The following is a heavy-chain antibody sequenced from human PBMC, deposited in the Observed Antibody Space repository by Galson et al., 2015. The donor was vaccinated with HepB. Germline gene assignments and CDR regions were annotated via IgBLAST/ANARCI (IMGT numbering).Heavy chain of an antibody. V-gene: IGHV4-39*07. CDR3: ARGTYYYGSGSYSPFDY. CDR1: GGSISSSSYY. Sequence: ETLSLTCTVSGGSISSSSYYWGWIRQPPGKGLEWIGSIYYSGSTYYNPSLKSRVTISVDTSKNQFSLKLSSVTAADTVVYYCARGTYYYGSGSYSPFDYWGQGTLVTVSS. D-gene: IGHD3-10*01. CDR2: IYYSGST. J-gene: IGHJ4*02.